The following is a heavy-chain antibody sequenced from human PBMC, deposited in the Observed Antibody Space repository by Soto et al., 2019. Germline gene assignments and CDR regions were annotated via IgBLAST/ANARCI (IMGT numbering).Heavy chain of an antibody. CDR1: GGSFSGYY. CDR3: ARRRLRYFVHYYYGMDV. CDR2: INHSGST. Sequence: PSETLSLTCAVYGGSFSGYYWSWIRQPPGKGLEWIGEINHSGSTNYNPSLKSRVTISVDTSKNQFSLKLSSVTAADTAVYYCARRRLRYFVHYYYGMDVWGQGTTVTVSS. V-gene: IGHV4-34*01. D-gene: IGHD3-9*01. J-gene: IGHJ6*02.